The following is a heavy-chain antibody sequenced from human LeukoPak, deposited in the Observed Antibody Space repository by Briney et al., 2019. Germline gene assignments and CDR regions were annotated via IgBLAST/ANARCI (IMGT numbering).Heavy chain of an antibody. J-gene: IGHJ4*02. CDR3: AKLSSGSYTFDY. D-gene: IGHD3-10*01. CDR1: GFTFSSYA. V-gene: IGHV3-23*01. CDR2: ISGSGGST. Sequence: PGGSLRLSCAASGFTFSSYAMSWVRQAPGKGLEWVSAISGSGGSTYYADSVKGRFTISRDNSKNTLYLQMNSLRAEDTAVYYRAKLSSGSYTFDYWGQGTLVTVSS.